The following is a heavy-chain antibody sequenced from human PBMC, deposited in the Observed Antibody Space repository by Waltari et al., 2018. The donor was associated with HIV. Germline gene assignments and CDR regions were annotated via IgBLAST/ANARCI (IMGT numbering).Heavy chain of an antibody. V-gene: IGHV4-34*01. D-gene: IGHD3-16*01. CDR2: ATGRGGT. CDR1: EVRLSSQY. Sequence: VQIKHWSAAGLVKPSETLSLTCAIYEVRLSSQYWAFLRQAPGEGLEWIAKATGRGGTNYNPSLKSRVNVSVDTSYSHISLKLASVTAADTAIYYCARVGPDDGGTFDLWGPGTKIRVSS. J-gene: IGHJ3*01. CDR3: ARVGPDDGGTFDL.